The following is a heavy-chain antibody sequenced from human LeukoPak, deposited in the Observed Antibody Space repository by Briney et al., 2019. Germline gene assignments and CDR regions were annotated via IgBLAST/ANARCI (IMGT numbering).Heavy chain of an antibody. J-gene: IGHJ4*02. CDR2: IRYDGSNK. Sequence: GGSLRLSCAASGFTFSGYGMHWVRQAPGKGLEWVAFIRYDGSNKYYADSVKGRFTISRDNSKNTLYLQMNSLRAEDTAVYYCAKDDDYYDSSGYSFFDYWGQGTLVTVSS. CDR3: AKDDDYYDSSGYSFFDY. V-gene: IGHV3-30*02. D-gene: IGHD3-22*01. CDR1: GFTFSGYG.